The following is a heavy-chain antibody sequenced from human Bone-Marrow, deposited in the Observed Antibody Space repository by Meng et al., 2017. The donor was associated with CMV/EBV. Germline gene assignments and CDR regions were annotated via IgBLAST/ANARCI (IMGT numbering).Heavy chain of an antibody. D-gene: IGHD1-26*01. J-gene: IGHJ5*02. CDR3: AREDMGGTSGWFDP. V-gene: IGHV3-20*04. CDR1: GFTFSSYS. Sequence: GESLKISCAASGFTFSSYSLNWVRQAPGKGLEWVSGINWSGGSTGYADSVKGRFSISRDNAKNSLYLQMNSLRAEDTAFYYCAREDMGGTSGWFDPWGQGTLVTVSS. CDR2: INWSGGST.